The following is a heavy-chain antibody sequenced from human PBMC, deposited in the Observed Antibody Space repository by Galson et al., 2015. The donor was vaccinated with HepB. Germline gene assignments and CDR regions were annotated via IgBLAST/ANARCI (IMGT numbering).Heavy chain of an antibody. Sequence: PALVKPTQTLTLTRTFSGLSLSTSGGGVGWIRQPPGKALEWLALIYWDDDKHYSPSLKSRLTITKDSSKNQVVLTMTNMDPVDTATYYCAHRWGTFMTFDYWGQGTLVTVSS. CDR3: AHRWGTFMTFDY. J-gene: IGHJ4*02. CDR2: IYWDDDK. D-gene: IGHD3-16*01. CDR1: GLSLSTSGGG. V-gene: IGHV2-5*02.